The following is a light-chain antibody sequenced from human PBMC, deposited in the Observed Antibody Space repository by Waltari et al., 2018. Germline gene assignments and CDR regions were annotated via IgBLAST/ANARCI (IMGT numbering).Light chain of an antibody. CDR1: QSVLYSSNNKNY. V-gene: IGKV4-1*01. J-gene: IGKJ4*01. CDR3: QQYYSTPLT. CDR2: WAS. Sequence: DIVMTQSPDSLAVSLGERATINCKSSQSVLYSSNNKNYLAWYQQKPGQPPKPLIYWASTRESGVPDRFSGSGSGTDFTLTISSLQAADVAVYYCQQYYSTPLTFGGGTK.